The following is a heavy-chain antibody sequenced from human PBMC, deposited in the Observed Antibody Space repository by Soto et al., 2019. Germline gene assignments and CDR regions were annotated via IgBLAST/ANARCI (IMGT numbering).Heavy chain of an antibody. CDR1: GFTFSSYG. Sequence: QVQLVESGGGVVQPGRSLRLSCAASGFTFSSYGMHWVRQAPDKGLEWVAVISYDGSNKYYADSVKGRFTISRDNSKNTLYLQMNSLRAEDTAVYYCAKVFGDSDAFDIWCQGTMVTVSS. CDR3: AKVFGDSDAFDI. D-gene: IGHD4-17*01. V-gene: IGHV3-30*18. J-gene: IGHJ3*02. CDR2: ISYDGSNK.